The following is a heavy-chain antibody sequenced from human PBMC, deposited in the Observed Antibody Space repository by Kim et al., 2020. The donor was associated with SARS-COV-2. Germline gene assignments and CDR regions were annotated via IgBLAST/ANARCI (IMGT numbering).Heavy chain of an antibody. CDR3: TRWDAYADS. CDR1: GFTVSSYS. D-gene: IGHD1-26*01. V-gene: IGHV3-23*01. CDR2: ISVSATKT. Sequence: GGSLRLSCLASGFTVSSYSMTWVRQAPGKGLEWISGISVSATKTFYTDSVKGRFTISRDNSKNTVYLQMNTLRDEDTAVYYCTRWDAYADSWGQGTLVTVSS. J-gene: IGHJ4*02.